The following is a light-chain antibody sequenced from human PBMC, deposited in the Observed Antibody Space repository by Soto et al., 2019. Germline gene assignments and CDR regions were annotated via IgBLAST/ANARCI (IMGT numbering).Light chain of an antibody. CDR1: SSDVGGYNF. V-gene: IGLV2-14*01. CDR2: EVR. J-gene: IGLJ1*01. CDR3: SSYTTNSPYV. Sequence: QSALTQPASVSGSPGQSVTISCTGTSSDVGGYNFVSWYQQHPGKAPKLMIYEVRNRPSGVSHRFSASKSGNTASLTISGLQADDDADYYCSSYTTNSPYVFGTGTKLTVL.